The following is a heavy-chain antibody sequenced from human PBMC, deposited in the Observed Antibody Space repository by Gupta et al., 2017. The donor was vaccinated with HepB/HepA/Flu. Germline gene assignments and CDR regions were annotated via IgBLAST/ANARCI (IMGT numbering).Heavy chain of an antibody. J-gene: IGHJ4*02. Sequence: QVQLQQSGPGLVKPSQTLSLTCAISGDSVSSNSAAWHWIRQSPSRGLEWLGRTYYRSKWYNDNAVSVKSRITISADTSKNQFSLQVNSVTPEDAAVYFCAREGTGLSDWGQGTLVTVSS. CDR3: AREGTGLSD. V-gene: IGHV6-1*01. CDR1: GDSVSSNSAA. D-gene: IGHD3-10*01. CDR2: TYYRSKWYN.